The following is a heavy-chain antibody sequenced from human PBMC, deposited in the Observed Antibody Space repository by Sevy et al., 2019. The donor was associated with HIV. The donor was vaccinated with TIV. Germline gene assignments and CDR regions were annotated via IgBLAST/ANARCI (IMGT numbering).Heavy chain of an antibody. J-gene: IGHJ6*02. Sequence: GGSLRLSCAASGFTFSSYSMNWVRQAPGKGLEWVSSISSSSSYIYYADSAKGRFTISRDNAKNSLYLQMNSLRAEDTAVYYCARDLQHVIAATRQGGYYYYYGMDVWGQGTTVTVSS. CDR1: GFTFSSYS. V-gene: IGHV3-21*01. D-gene: IGHD6-13*01. CDR3: ARDLQHVIAATRQGGYYYYYGMDV. CDR2: ISSSSSYI.